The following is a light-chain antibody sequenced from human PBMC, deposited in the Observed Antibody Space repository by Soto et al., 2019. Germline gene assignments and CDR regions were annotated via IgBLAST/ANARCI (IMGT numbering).Light chain of an antibody. J-gene: IGKJ1*01. CDR1: QSISSY. CDR2: AAS. V-gene: IGKV1-39*01. CDR3: QQIYSTPWT. Sequence: DIQMTQSPSSLSASVGDRVTITCRASQSISSYLNWYQQKPGKAPKLLIYAASSLQSGVPSRFSGGGSGTDFTLTISSLQPEDFATYYCQQIYSTPWTFGQGTKVEIK.